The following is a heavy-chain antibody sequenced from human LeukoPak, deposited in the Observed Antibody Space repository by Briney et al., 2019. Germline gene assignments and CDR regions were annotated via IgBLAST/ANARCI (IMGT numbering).Heavy chain of an antibody. D-gene: IGHD1-1*01. CDR1: GGSISSGNW. Sequence: SGTLSLTCAVSGGSISSGNWWSWVRQPPGKGLEWIGYIYYSGSTNYNPSLKSRVTISVDTSKNQFSLKLSSVTAADTAVYYCARTTFARGMDVWGQGTTVTVSS. J-gene: IGHJ6*02. CDR3: ARTTFARGMDV. CDR2: IYYSGST. V-gene: IGHV4-4*02.